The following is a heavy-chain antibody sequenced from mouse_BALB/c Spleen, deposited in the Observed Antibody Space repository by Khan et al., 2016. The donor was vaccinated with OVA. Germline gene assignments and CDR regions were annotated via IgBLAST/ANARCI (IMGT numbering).Heavy chain of an antibody. J-gene: IGHJ2*01. V-gene: IGHV1-76*01. CDR3: ARDEASYYFDY. CDR2: VYPGTGNT. Sequence: QVQLKESGAELVRPGTSVTLSCKTSGYIFTSYWIHWVKQRSGQGLEWIARVYPGTGNTYYNENFKDKATLTADKSSNTVYLQLSSLNSEDSAVFFCARDEASYYFDYWGQGTTLTVSS. CDR1: GYIFTSYW. D-gene: IGHD3-2*02.